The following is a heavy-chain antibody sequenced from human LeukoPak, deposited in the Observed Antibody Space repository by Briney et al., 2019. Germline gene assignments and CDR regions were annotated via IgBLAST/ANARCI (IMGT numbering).Heavy chain of an antibody. V-gene: IGHV3-72*01. CDR1: GFTFSDHY. Sequence: PGGSLRLSCAASGFTFSDHYMDWVRQAPGKGLEWVGRTRNKANSYTTEYAASVKGRFTISRDDSKNSLYLQMSSLKTEDTAVYYCAREGLSLSIVGAPLDYWGQGTLVTVSS. CDR3: AREGLSLSIVGAPLDY. CDR2: TRNKANSYTT. D-gene: IGHD1-26*01. J-gene: IGHJ4*02.